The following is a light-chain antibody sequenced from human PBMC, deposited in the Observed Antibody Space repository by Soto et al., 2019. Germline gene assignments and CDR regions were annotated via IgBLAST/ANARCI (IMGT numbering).Light chain of an antibody. Sequence: QSALTQPASVSGSPGQSITISCSGTSSDIGAYDYVSWYQHHPGKAPTLIISEVRDRPSRVSNRFSGSKSGSTASLTISGLQDEEEAYFYCNSLTTGGTVVFGGGTKVHVL. CDR2: EVR. CDR3: NSLTTGGTVV. J-gene: IGLJ2*01. V-gene: IGLV2-14*01. CDR1: SSDIGAYDY.